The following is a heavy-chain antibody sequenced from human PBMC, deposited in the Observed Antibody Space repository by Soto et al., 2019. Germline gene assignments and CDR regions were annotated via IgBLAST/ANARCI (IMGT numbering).Heavy chain of an antibody. J-gene: IGHJ4*02. CDR3: VRARVYSRSWVAY. CDR1: GFTFSSYA. Sequence: QVQLVESGGGVVQPGRSLRLSCAASGFTFSSYAMHWVRQAPGKGLEWVAVISYDGSNKYYADSVKGRFTISRDNSKNTLYLQMKSLRAEDKAVCYGVRARVYSRSWVAYWGQGTLATVSS. D-gene: IGHD6-13*01. CDR2: ISYDGSNK. V-gene: IGHV3-30-3*01.